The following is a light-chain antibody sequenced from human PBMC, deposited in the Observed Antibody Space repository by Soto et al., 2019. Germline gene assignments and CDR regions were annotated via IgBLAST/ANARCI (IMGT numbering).Light chain of an antibody. CDR3: HQYNHLPRP. CDR2: GAS. J-gene: IGKJ1*01. Sequence: EIVMTQSPATLSVSPGERATLSCRASQSVSNNLAWYQQKPGQAPRLLIYGASTRATGIPARFSGSRSGTDFTLTISSLQSEDFAVYYCHQYNHLPRPFGHGTKVEIK. V-gene: IGKV3-15*01. CDR1: QSVSNN.